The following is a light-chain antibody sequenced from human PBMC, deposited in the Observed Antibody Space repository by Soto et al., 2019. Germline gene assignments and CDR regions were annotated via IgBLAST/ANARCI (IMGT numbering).Light chain of an antibody. Sequence: QSVLTQPASVSGSPGQSITISCTGTSSDVGSYSLLSWYQHHPGKAPKLIIYEDIKGPSGVSNRFSGSKSGNTASLRISGLQAEDEADYYCYTYAGGSTDLFGTGTKLTVL. CDR3: YTYAGGSTDL. CDR2: EDI. V-gene: IGLV2-23*01. J-gene: IGLJ1*01. CDR1: SSDVGSYSL.